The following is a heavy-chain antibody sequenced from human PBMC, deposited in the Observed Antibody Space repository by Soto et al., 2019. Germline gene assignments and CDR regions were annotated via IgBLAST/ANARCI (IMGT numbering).Heavy chain of an antibody. CDR3: ARDTYPTQIAAAGSDY. J-gene: IGHJ4*02. V-gene: IGHV1-18*01. CDR1: GYTFTSFG. Sequence: QVQLVQSGVEVKKRGASVKVSCKASGYTFTSFGISWVRQAPGQGLEWMGWISGYNGNTNYAQKLQGKVTMTTDTSTSTAYMELRSLRSDDTAVYYCARDTYPTQIAAAGSDYWGQGTLVTVSS. D-gene: IGHD6-13*01. CDR2: ISGYNGNT.